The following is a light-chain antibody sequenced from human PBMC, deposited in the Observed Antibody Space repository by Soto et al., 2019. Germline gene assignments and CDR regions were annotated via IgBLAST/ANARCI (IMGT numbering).Light chain of an antibody. CDR1: QGISNF. CDR2: AAS. V-gene: IGKV1-27*01. CDR3: QKYSSVIT. Sequence: DIQMTQSPSSLSASVGDRVTITCRASQGISNFLAWYQQKPGKVPKLLISAASTLQSGVPSRFRGSGSGTDFTLTITSLQPEDVATYYCQKYSSVITFGQGTRLEI. J-gene: IGKJ5*01.